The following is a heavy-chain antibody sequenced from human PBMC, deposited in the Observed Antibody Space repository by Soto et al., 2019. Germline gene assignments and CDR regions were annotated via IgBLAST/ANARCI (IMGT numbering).Heavy chain of an antibody. CDR3: ARWGPTGGLDV. J-gene: IGHJ1*01. CDR1: GFTFRSYV. V-gene: IGHV3-30*19. D-gene: IGHD3-16*01. CDR2: TSYDGSDK. Sequence: QVQLVESGGGVVQPGTSLRVSCVGSGFTFRSYVMHWVRQAPGKGLEWVALTSYDGSDKYYDDSVRGRFTISRDNSRNTVDLQMDSLRLEDTALYYCARWGPTGGLDVWGQGTLVSVSS.